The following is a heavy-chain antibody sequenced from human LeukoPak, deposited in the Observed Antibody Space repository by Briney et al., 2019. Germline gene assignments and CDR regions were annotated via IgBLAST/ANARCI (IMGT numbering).Heavy chain of an antibody. J-gene: IGHJ4*02. Sequence: GGSLRLSCAASGSTFSSYGMHWVRQAPGKGLGWVAFIRYDGSNKYYADSVKGRFTISRDNSKNTLCLQMNSLRAEDTAVYYCAKGQLVPFDYWGQGTLVTVSS. CDR2: IRYDGSNK. D-gene: IGHD1-1*01. V-gene: IGHV3-30*02. CDR1: GSTFSSYG. CDR3: AKGQLVPFDY.